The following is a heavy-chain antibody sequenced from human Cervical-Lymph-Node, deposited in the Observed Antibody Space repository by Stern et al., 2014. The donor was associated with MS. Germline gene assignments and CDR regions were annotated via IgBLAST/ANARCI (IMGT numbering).Heavy chain of an antibody. CDR1: GYTFIRYY. CDR2: VNPNGGSA. CDR3: ATSYDSSGNYGMEV. Sequence: VQLVQSGAQVKKPGASVKVSCKGSGYTFIRYYIQWVRQAPGQGLEWMGIVNPNGGSARYAQKLQGGIAMASDESTSRVSMEVSSLRSEDAAVYYCATSYDSSGNYGMEVWGQGTSVIVSS. D-gene: IGHD1-26*01. V-gene: IGHV1-46*04. J-gene: IGHJ6*02.